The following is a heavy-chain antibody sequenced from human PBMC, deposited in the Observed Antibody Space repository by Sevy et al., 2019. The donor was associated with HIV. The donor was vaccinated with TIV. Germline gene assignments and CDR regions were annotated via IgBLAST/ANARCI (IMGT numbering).Heavy chain of an antibody. CDR3: ARGKCSGCYYMDV. J-gene: IGHJ6*03. CDR1: GYTFTSYY. D-gene: IGHD2-15*01. V-gene: IGHV1-46*01. CDR2: INPSGGST. Sequence: ASVKVSCKASGYTFTSYYMTWVRQAPGQGLEWMAIINPSGGSTSYAQKFQGRLTMTRDTSTSTVYMELSSLRFEDTAVYYCARGKCSGCYYMDVWGQGTTVTVSS.